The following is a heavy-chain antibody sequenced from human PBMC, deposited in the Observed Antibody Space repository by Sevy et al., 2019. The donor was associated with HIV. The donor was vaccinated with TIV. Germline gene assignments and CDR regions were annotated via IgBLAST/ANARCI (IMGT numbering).Heavy chain of an antibody. CDR1: GVSIRSGAFS. J-gene: IGHJ3*02. CDR2: IFHSGHT. D-gene: IGHD4-17*01. CDR3: SRVMGTVTTPGAFDI. Sequence: SETLSLTCAVSGVSIRSGAFSWNWIRQPPGKGLEWVGYIFHSGHTFYNPSLQSRVTMSVDTSKNQFSLKMTSVTAADTAIYYCSRVMGTVTTPGAFDIWGQGTMVTVSS. V-gene: IGHV4-30-2*01.